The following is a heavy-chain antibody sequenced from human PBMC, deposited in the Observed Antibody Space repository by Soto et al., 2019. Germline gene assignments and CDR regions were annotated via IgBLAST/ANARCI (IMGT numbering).Heavy chain of an antibody. Sequence: QVQLVQSGAEVKKPGSSVKVSCKASGGTFSSYAISWVRQAPGQGLEWMGGIIPIFGTANYAQKFQGRVTITADESTSTDYMELSSLRSEDTTVYYCARGSSHYEVVTPDYWGQGTLVTVSS. CDR1: GGTFSSYA. CDR2: IIPIFGTA. J-gene: IGHJ4*02. CDR3: ARGSSHYEVVTPDY. D-gene: IGHD3-22*01. V-gene: IGHV1-69*01.